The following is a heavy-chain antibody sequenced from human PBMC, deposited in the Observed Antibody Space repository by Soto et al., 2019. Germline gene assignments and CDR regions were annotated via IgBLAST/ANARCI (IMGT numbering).Heavy chain of an antibody. V-gene: IGHV4-34*01. J-gene: IGHJ5*02. CDR3: ARGHPRSFLSTVVVAAYWFDP. CDR2: INSGGSTNCNTEISHTANT. Sequence: QVQLQQWGAGLLKPSETLSLTCAVYGGSFSSYYWSWIRQPPGKGLEWIGEINSGGSTNCNTEISHTANTHCNPSLESRVTISVDTSKNQFSLKLRSVTAADTAVYYCARGHPRSFLSTVVVAAYWFDPWGQGTLVAVSS. CDR1: GGSFSSYY. D-gene: IGHD2-15*01.